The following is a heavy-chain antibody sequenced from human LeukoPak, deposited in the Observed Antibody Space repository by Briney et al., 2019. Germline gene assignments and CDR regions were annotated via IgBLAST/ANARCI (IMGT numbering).Heavy chain of an antibody. J-gene: IGHJ2*01. CDR3: AKDKSSGDWYFDL. V-gene: IGHV3-7*03. D-gene: IGHD6-19*01. CDR1: GFTFSSYW. Sequence: PGGSLRLSCAASGFTFSSYWMSWVRQAPGKGLEWVANIKQDGSEKYYVDSVKGRFTISRDNAKNSLYLQMSSLRAEDTALYYCAKDKSSGDWYFDLWGRGTLVTVSS. CDR2: IKQDGSEK.